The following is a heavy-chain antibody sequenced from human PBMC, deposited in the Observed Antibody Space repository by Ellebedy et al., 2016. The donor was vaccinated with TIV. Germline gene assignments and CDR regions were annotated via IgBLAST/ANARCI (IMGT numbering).Heavy chain of an antibody. Sequence: GESLKISCKGSGYSFTSYWISWVRQMPGKGLEWMGRIDPSDSYTNYSPSFQGHVTISADKSISTAYLQWSSLKASDTAMYYCARSSPFTWIQPGGYGMDVWGQGTTVTVSS. CDR1: GYSFTSYW. V-gene: IGHV5-10-1*01. J-gene: IGHJ6*02. CDR3: ARSSPFTWIQPGGYGMDV. CDR2: IDPSDSYT. D-gene: IGHD5-18*01.